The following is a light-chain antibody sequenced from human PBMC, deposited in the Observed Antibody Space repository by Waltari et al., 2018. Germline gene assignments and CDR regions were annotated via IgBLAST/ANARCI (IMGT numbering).Light chain of an antibody. V-gene: IGKV4-1*01. Sequence: DIVMTQSPDSLAVSLGERATIDCKSSQSVFYRSDNKNYLAWYKHKPGQPPKLLFYWASTRESGVPDRVSASGSGTDFTLTINNLQAEDVAVYYCQQYYRSRTFGQGTKVEIK. J-gene: IGKJ1*01. CDR1: QSVFYRSDNKNY. CDR3: QQYYRSRT. CDR2: WAS.